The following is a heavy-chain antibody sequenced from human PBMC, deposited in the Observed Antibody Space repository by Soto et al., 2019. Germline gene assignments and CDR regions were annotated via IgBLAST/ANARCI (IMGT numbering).Heavy chain of an antibody. Sequence: SETLSLTCTVSGGSVSSGSYYWSWIRQPPGKGLEWIGYIYYSGSTNYNPSLKSRVTISVDTSKNQFSLKLSSVTAADTAVYYCARGRGYYYDSSGYRYYFDYLGQGNLVTVSS. CDR2: IYYSGST. CDR1: GGSVSSGSYY. D-gene: IGHD3-22*01. CDR3: ARGRGYYYDSSGYRYYFDY. J-gene: IGHJ4*02. V-gene: IGHV4-61*01.